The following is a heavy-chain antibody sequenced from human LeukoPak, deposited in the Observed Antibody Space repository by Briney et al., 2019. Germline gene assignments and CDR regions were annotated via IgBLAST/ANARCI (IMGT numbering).Heavy chain of an antibody. V-gene: IGHV1-8*01. CDR3: ARTESSGYYYNGMDV. CDR1: GYTFTSYD. Sequence: ASVKVSCKAPGYTFTSYDINWVRQATGQGLEWMGWMNPNSGNTGYAQKFQGRVTMTRNSSITTAYMEMSSLGSEDTAVYYCARTESSGYYYNGMDVWGQGTTVTVSS. CDR2: MNPNSGNT. D-gene: IGHD6-13*01. J-gene: IGHJ6*02.